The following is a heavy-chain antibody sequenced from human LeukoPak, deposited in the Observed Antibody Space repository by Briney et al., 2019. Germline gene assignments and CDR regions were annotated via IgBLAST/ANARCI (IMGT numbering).Heavy chain of an antibody. D-gene: IGHD1-26*01. CDR3: ARDLKGVVGATNVGGAFDI. Sequence: GGSLRLSCAASGFTVSSCYMSWVRLAPGKGLEWVSVIYSGGSTFYADSVKGRFTISRDNSKNTLSLQMNSLRAEDTAVYYCARDLKGVVGATNVGGAFDIWGQGTMVTVSS. J-gene: IGHJ3*02. V-gene: IGHV3-66*01. CDR1: GFTVSSCY. CDR2: IYSGGST.